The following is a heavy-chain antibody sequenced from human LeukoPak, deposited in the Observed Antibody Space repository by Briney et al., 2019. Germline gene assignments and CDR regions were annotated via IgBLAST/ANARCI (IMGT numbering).Heavy chain of an antibody. CDR3: ARDHDTSPRAFDM. Sequence: SQTLSLTCAISGDSVSSNTAAWNWIRQSPSRGLEWLGRTYYRSNWYNDYAVSVKSRITINPDTSRDQFSLQLNSVTPEDTALYYCARDHDTSPRAFDMWGPGTMVTISS. J-gene: IGHJ3*02. V-gene: IGHV6-1*01. CDR2: TYYRSNWYN. D-gene: IGHD3-22*01. CDR1: GDSVSSNTAA.